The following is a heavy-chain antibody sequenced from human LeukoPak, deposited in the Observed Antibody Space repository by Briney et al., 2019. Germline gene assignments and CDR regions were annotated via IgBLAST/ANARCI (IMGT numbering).Heavy chain of an antibody. D-gene: IGHD2-15*01. CDR2: IGFDVSKI. Sequence: PGGSLRLSCAASGFSFSSYLMHWVRQAPGRGLEWVALIGFDVSKIYYADSVKGRFTISRDNSKNTLYLQMNSLRDEDTAVYFCARERLENRNDGSCPDALDIWGQGTMVTISS. CDR1: GFSFSSYL. J-gene: IGHJ3*02. V-gene: IGHV3-33*01. CDR3: ARERLENRNDGSCPDALDI.